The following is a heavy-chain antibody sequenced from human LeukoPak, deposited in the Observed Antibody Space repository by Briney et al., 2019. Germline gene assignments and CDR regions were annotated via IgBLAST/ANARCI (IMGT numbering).Heavy chain of an antibody. CDR3: ATVAVIRGVTYFDY. CDR2: LFYSGST. CDR1: GGSISSYY. Sequence: PSETLSLTCTVSGGSISSYYWSWIRQPPGKGLEWIAYLFYSGSTDYNPSLESRVTISVDTSKNQFSLKLRSVTAADTAVYYCATVAVIRGVTYFDYWGQGTLVTVSS. V-gene: IGHV4-59*01. D-gene: IGHD3-10*01. J-gene: IGHJ4*02.